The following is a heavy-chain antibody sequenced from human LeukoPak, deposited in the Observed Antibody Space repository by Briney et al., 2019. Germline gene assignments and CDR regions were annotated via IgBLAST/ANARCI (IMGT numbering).Heavy chain of an antibody. D-gene: IGHD2-21*01. J-gene: IGHJ6*02. CDR1: GFIFSDYA. V-gene: IGHV3-23*01. CDR2: ISASGSRT. Sequence: RGSLRLSCAPSGFIFSDYAMAWVRQAPGGGLEWVSGISASGSRTYYADSVKGRLTISRDKSKNTLFLQMNSLRAEDTAVYYCAKAQGYCGGETCQYAVDVWGQGTTVTVSS. CDR3: AKAQGYCGGETCQYAVDV.